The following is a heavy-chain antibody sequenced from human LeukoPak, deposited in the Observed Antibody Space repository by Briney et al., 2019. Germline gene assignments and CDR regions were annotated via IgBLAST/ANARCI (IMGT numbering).Heavy chain of an antibody. V-gene: IGHV3-21*01. CDR2: ISSSSSFI. J-gene: IGHJ4*02. CDR1: GFTFSSYS. CDR3: ARDAAETNYDFWSGPQAFDY. D-gene: IGHD3-3*01. Sequence: GGSLRLSCAASGFTFSSYSMNWVRQAPGKGLEWVSSISSSSSFIYYADSVKGRFTISRDNAKNSLYLQMNSLRAEDTAVYYCARDAAETNYDFWSGPQAFDYWGQGTLVTVSS.